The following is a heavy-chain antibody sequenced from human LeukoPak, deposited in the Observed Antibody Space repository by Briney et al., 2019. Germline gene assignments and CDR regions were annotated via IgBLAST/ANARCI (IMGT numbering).Heavy chain of an antibody. V-gene: IGHV3-23*01. D-gene: IGHD2-21*02. Sequence: GGSLRLSCASSGFTFSSYGMSWVRQAPGKGLEWVLTISGSGGSTYYADSVRGRVTISRDNSKNTLYVQMRSLRAEDTAVYYCAKDVLFVLVTGDDAFDIWGQGTMVTVSS. J-gene: IGHJ3*02. CDR2: ISGSGGST. CDR1: GFTFSSYG. CDR3: AKDVLFVLVTGDDAFDI.